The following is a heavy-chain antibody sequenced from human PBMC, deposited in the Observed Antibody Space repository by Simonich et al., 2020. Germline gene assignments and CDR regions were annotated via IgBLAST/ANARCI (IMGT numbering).Heavy chain of an antibody. D-gene: IGHD6-13*01. CDR2: ISYGRSNK. J-gene: IGHJ3*02. Sequence: QVQLVESGGGVVQPGRSLRLSCAASGFTFSSYAMHWVRQAPGKGRDEVAIISYGRSNKHYSYSVKGRFTISRDNSKNTLYLQMNSLRAEDTAVYYCARDIVSFGSSWYAFDIWGQGTMVTVSS. V-gene: IGHV3-30*07. CDR3: ARDIVSFGSSWYAFDI. CDR1: GFTFSSYA.